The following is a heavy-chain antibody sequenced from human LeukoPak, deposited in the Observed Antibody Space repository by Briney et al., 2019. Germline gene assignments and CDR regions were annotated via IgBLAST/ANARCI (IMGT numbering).Heavy chain of an antibody. CDR1: GGSISSGSYY. Sequence: SETLSLTCTVSGGSISSGSYYWSWIRQPAGKGLEWIGRIYTSGSTNYNPSLKSRVTISVDTSKNQFSLKLSSVTAADTAVYYCARVGHYYDSSGYFDAFDIWGQGTMVTVSS. D-gene: IGHD3-22*01. V-gene: IGHV4-61*02. CDR3: ARVGHYYDSSGYFDAFDI. J-gene: IGHJ3*02. CDR2: IYTSGST.